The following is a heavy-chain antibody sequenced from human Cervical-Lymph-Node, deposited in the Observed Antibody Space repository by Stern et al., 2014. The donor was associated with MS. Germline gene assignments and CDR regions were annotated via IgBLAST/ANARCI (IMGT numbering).Heavy chain of an antibody. Sequence: EMQLVESGGGLVQPVGSLRLSCAASGFTFSSYAMSWVRQAPGKGLEWVSAISGSGTSTYYADSVKGRFTISRDNSKNTLYLQMNSLRAEDTAVYYCANNIVATQDFDYWGQGTLVTVSS. D-gene: IGHD5-12*01. CDR3: ANNIVATQDFDY. CDR1: GFTFSSYA. J-gene: IGHJ4*02. CDR2: ISGSGTST. V-gene: IGHV3-23*04.